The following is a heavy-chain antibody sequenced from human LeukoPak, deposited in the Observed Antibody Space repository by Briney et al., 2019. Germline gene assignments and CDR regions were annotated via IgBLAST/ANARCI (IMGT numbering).Heavy chain of an antibody. CDR1: GYTFTNSY. CDR3: ARVPEIPGIAAAGTTPGVDFDY. J-gene: IGHJ4*02. V-gene: IGHV1-46*01. D-gene: IGHD6-13*01. Sequence: ASVKVSCKASGYTFTNSYIHWVRQAPGQGFQWMGLINPGGGSTSYAQKFQGRVTMTRDMSTSTVYMELSSLRSEDTAVYYCARVPEIPGIAAAGTTPGVDFDYWGQGTLVTVSS. CDR2: INPGGGST.